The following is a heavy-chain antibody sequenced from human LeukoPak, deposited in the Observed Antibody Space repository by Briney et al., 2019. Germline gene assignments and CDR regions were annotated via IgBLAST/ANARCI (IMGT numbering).Heavy chain of an antibody. CDR1: GGSISSYH. J-gene: IGHJ4*02. D-gene: IGHD4-17*01. Sequence: SDTLSLSCTLSGGSISSYHWSCIRQPPGKGLEWIGYIHYSGSTNYNPSLKSRVTISVDTSKNQFSLKLTSVTAADTVVYYCAGDTVTTGWDYWGEGTLVTVSS. CDR2: IHYSGST. CDR3: AGDTVTTGWDY. V-gene: IGHV4-59*01.